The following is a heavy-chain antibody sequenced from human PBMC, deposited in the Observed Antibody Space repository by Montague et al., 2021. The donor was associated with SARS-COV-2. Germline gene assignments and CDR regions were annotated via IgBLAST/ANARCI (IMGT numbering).Heavy chain of an antibody. CDR3: ARESGSGSYLVY. CDR2: IYYSGST. D-gene: IGHD3-10*01. CDR1: GGSISSSSYY. Sequence: TLSLTCTVSGGSISSSSYYWGWIRQPPGKGLEWIGSIYYSGSTYYNPSLKSRVTISVDTSKNQFSQKLSSVTAADTAVYYCARESGSGSYLVYWGQGTLVTVSS. J-gene: IGHJ4*02. V-gene: IGHV4-39*01.